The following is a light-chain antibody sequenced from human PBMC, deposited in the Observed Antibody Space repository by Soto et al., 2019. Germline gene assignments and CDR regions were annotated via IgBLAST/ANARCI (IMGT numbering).Light chain of an antibody. J-gene: IGKJ5*01. Sequence: DIVLTQSPGTLYLSPGERATLSCRASQSVSSYLAWYQRKPGQASRLLIYGASTRATGIPVRFSGSGFGTEFTLTISSLQSEDFAVYYCQQYKNWPLFGQGTRLEIK. CDR1: QSVSSY. V-gene: IGKV3-15*01. CDR3: QQYKNWPL. CDR2: GAS.